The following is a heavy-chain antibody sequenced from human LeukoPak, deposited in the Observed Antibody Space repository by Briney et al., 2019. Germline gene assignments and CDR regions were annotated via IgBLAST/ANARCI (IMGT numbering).Heavy chain of an antibody. V-gene: IGHV4-34*01. D-gene: IGHD3-10*01. CDR2: INHSGST. Sequence: TETLSLTCAVYGGSFSGYYWSWIRQPPGKGLEWIGEINHSGSTNYNPSLKSRVTISVDTSKNQFSLKLSSVTAADTAVYYCARDRYYGSGSYYNPRRGYFDYWGQGTLVTVSS. CDR3: ARDRYYGSGSYYNPRRGYFDY. J-gene: IGHJ4*02. CDR1: GGSFSGYY.